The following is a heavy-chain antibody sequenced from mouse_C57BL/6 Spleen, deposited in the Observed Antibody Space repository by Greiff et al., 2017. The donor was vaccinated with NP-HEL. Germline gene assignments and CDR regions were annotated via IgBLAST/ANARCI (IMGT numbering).Heavy chain of an antibody. D-gene: IGHD1-1*01. J-gene: IGHJ3*01. CDR2: IHPNSGST. CDR3: ARDYYGSSYVFAY. V-gene: IGHV1-64*01. Sequence: VQLQQSGAELVKPGASVKLSCKASGYTFTSYWMHWVKQRPGQGLEWIGMIHPNSGSTNYNEKFKSKATLTVDKSSSTAYMQLSSLTSEDSAVYYCARDYYGSSYVFAYWGQGTLGTVSA. CDR1: GYTFTSYW.